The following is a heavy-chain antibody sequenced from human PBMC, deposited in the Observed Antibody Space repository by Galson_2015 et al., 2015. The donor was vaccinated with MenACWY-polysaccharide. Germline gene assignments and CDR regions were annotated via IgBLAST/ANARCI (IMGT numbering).Heavy chain of an antibody. J-gene: IGHJ4*02. V-gene: IGHV3-9*01. CDR2: ISWNSGRK. CDR3: VKARGCYVVTSYFDY. CDR1: GFTFDNYA. D-gene: IGHD2-21*02. Sequence: SLRLSCAPSGFTFDNYAVHWARQVPGKGLEWASGISWNSGRKEYAESVEGRFVISRDNAKKSLYLQMNSLRIEDTALYYCVKARGCYVVTSYFDYWGQGTLVTVSS.